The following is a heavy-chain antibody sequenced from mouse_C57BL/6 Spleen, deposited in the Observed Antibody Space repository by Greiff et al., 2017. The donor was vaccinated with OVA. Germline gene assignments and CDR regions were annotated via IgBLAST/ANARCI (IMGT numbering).Heavy chain of an antibody. CDR1: GYAFTNYL. CDR3: ARRTVQGGAMDY. J-gene: IGHJ4*01. Sequence: QVQLQQSGAELVRPGTSVKVSCKASGYAFTNYLIEWVKQRPGQGLEWIGVINPGSGGTNYNEKFKGKATLTADKSSSTAYMQLSSLTSEDSAVYFCARRTVQGGAMDYWGQGTSVTVSS. V-gene: IGHV1-54*01. CDR2: INPGSGGT. D-gene: IGHD1-1*01.